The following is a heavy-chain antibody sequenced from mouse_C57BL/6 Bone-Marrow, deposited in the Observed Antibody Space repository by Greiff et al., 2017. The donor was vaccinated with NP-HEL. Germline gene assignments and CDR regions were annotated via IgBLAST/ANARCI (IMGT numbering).Heavy chain of an antibody. V-gene: IGHV1-19*01. CDR1: GYTFTDYY. Sequence: VQLQQSGPVLVKPGASVKMSCKASGYTFTDYYMNWVKQSHGKSLEWIGVINPYNGGTSYNQKFKGKATLTVDKSSSTAYMELNSLTSEDSAVYYCARWGYYGSSLLYFDYWGQGTTLTVSS. J-gene: IGHJ2*01. CDR3: ARWGYYGSSLLYFDY. D-gene: IGHD1-1*01. CDR2: INPYNGGT.